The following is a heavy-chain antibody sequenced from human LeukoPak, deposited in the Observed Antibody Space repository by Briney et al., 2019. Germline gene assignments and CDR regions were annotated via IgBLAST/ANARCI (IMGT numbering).Heavy chain of an antibody. D-gene: IGHD4-17*01. J-gene: IGHJ4*02. CDR1: GFTFSSHG. V-gene: IGHV3-33*06. CDR3: EKLGTFYGDYSPADY. Sequence: PGRSLRLSCSASGFTFSSHGMHWGRQAPGRGLEWVALIWYDGSNKYYADSVKGRFTISRDNSKNTLYLQMNSLRAEDTAVYYCEKLGTFYGDYSPADYWGQGTLVTVSS. CDR2: IWYDGSNK.